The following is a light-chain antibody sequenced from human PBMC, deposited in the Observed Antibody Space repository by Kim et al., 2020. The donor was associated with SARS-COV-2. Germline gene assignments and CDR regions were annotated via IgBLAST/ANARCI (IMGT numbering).Light chain of an antibody. Sequence: VALGQTARIPCGGNNIVTKNVLWYQQKPGQAPVLVMYRDTNRPSGIPERFSGSNSGNTATLTISRAQAGDEADYYCQVWDSSTWVFGGGTKVTVL. CDR2: RDT. V-gene: IGLV3-9*01. CDR1: NIVTKN. J-gene: IGLJ3*02. CDR3: QVWDSSTWV.